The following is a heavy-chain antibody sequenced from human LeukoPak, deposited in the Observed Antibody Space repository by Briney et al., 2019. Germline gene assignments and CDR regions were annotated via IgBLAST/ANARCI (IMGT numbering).Heavy chain of an antibody. J-gene: IGHJ6*03. CDR2: INHSGST. V-gene: IGHV4-34*01. Sequence: SETLSLTCAVYGGSFSGYYWSWIRQPPGKGLEWIGEINHSGSTNYNPSLKSRVTISVDTSKNQFSLKLSSVTAADTAVYYCARGVSYYDSTTRPRSYYMDVWGKGTTVTVSS. D-gene: IGHD3-22*01. CDR1: GGSFSGYY. CDR3: ARGVSYYDSTTRPRSYYMDV.